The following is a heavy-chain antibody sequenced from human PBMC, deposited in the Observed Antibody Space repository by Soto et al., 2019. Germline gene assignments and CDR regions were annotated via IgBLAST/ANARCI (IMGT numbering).Heavy chain of an antibody. J-gene: IGHJ3*02. D-gene: IGHD3-22*01. CDR3: ARELLTYYYDSSGSPGSAFDI. Sequence: PSETLSLTCTVSGGSISSYYWSWIRQPPGKGLEWIGYIYYSGSTNYNPSLKSRVTISVDTSKNQFSLKLSSVTAADTAVYYCARELLTYYYDSSGSPGSAFDIWGQGTMVTVSS. CDR1: GGSISSYY. V-gene: IGHV4-59*01. CDR2: IYYSGST.